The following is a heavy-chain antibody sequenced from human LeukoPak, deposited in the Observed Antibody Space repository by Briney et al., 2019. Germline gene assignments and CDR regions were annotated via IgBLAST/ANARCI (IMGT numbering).Heavy chain of an antibody. CDR1: GFTFSSYW. CDR3: ARDKLEGTWYFDY. V-gene: IGHV3-7*01. Sequence: GGSLRLSCAASGFTFSSYWMSWVRQAPGKGLEWVANIKQDGSEKYYVDSVKGRFTISRDNAKNSLYLQMNSLRAEDTAVYYCARDKLEGTWYFDYWGQGTLLTVSS. D-gene: IGHD1-1*01. J-gene: IGHJ4*02. CDR2: IKQDGSEK.